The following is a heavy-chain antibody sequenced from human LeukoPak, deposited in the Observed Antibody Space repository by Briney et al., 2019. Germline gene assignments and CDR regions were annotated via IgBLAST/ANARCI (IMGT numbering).Heavy chain of an antibody. V-gene: IGHV3-23*01. CDR2: ITGSAGAT. J-gene: IGHJ6*04. CDR3: AKMQGATEYYYYAMDV. Sequence: PWGSLRLSGAGSGLTGSSLDMSWVGQGPGKGLEGGSAITGSAGATWYADAVKGRFTISRDNSKNTMYLQMNSLGADDTALYYCAKMQGATEYYYYAMDVWGKGTMVSVSS. CDR1: GLTGSSLD.